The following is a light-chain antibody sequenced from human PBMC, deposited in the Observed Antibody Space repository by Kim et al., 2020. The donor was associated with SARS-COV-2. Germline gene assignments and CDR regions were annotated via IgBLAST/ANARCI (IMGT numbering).Light chain of an antibody. CDR1: QSVSSY. CDR3: QADT. Sequence: EIVLTQSPATLSLSPGERATLSCRASQSVSSYLVWYQQKPGQAPRLLIYDASNRATGIPARFSGSGSGTDFTLTISSLEPEDFAVYYCQADTFGQGTKLEI. CDR2: DAS. J-gene: IGKJ2*01. V-gene: IGKV3-11*01.